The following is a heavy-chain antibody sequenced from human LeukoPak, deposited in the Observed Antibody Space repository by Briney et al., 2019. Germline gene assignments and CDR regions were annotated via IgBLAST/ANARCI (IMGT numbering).Heavy chain of an antibody. CDR1: GFTFTSSA. D-gene: IGHD6-13*01. CDR2: IVVGSGNT. J-gene: IGHJ4*02. V-gene: IGHV1-58*02. CDR3: AAQSIAAARMDY. Sequence: SVKVSCRASGFTFTSSAMQWVRQARGQRLEWIGWIVVGSGNTNYAQKFQERVTITRDMSTSTAYMELSSLRSEDTAVYYCAAQSIAAARMDYWGQGTLVTVSS.